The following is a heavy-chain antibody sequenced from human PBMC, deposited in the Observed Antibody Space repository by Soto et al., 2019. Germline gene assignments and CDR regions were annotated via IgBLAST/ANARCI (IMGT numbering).Heavy chain of an antibody. Sequence: GGSLRLSCAASGFTFSSYGMHWVRQAPGKGLEWVAVISYDGSNKYYADSVKGRFTISRDNSKNTLYLQMNSLRAEDTAVYYCAKGFGWNDESAFDIWGQGTMVTVSS. CDR3: AKGFGWNDESAFDI. V-gene: IGHV3-30*18. D-gene: IGHD1-1*01. CDR1: GFTFSSYG. J-gene: IGHJ3*02. CDR2: ISYDGSNK.